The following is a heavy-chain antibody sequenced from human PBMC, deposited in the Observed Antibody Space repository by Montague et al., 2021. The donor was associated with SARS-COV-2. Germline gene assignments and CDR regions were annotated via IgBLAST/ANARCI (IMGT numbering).Heavy chain of an antibody. CDR2: INNSGST. D-gene: IGHD3-22*01. J-gene: IGHJ6*03. V-gene: IGHV4-34*01. Sequence: SETLSLTCAVYGGSFSGHYWSWIRQPPGKGLEWIGEINNSGSTNYNPSLKSRVTISVDTSKNQFSLTLHSVTAADTAVYYCARGRIEVSMIVVVLTGASYYMDVWGKGTTVTVSS. CDR3: ARGRIEVSMIVVVLTGASYYMDV. CDR1: GGSFSGHY.